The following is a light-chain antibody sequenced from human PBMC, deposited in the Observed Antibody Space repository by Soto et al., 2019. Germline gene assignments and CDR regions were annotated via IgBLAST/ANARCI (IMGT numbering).Light chain of an antibody. CDR1: QSISSW. CDR2: KAS. J-gene: IGKJ1*01. Sequence: DIQMTQSPSTLSASVGDRVTITCRASQSISSWLAWYQQKPGKAPKLLIYKASSLESGVPSRFSGSGSVTEVTLTISSLQPDDFATYYCQQYNSYTLTFGQGTKVEIK. V-gene: IGKV1-5*03. CDR3: QQYNSYTLT.